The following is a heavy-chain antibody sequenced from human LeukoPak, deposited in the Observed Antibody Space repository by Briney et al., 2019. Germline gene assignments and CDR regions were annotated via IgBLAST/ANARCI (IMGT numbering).Heavy chain of an antibody. V-gene: IGHV3-30*01. CDR1: GFTFSYYA. J-gene: IGHJ4*02. CDR2: ISHDGSNK. Sequence: PGGSLRLSCAASGFTFSYYAMHWVRQAPGKGLEWVAVISHDGSNKYYADSVQGRFTISRDNSRNTLYLQMNSLRAEDTAVYYCARDQSKGKSVCDSWGQGTLVTVSS. D-gene: IGHD5/OR15-5a*01. CDR3: ARDQSKGKSVCDS.